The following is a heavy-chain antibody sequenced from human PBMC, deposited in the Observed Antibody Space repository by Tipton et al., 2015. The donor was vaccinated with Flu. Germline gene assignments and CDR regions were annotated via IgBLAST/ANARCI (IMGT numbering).Heavy chain of an antibody. J-gene: IGHJ6*02. Sequence: TLSLTCTVSGGSISSGGYYWSWIRQHPGKGLEWIGYIYYSGSTYYNPSLKSRVTISVDTSKNQFSLKLSSVTAADTAVYYCARDSGRNLNYYGSAYYYGMDVWGQGTTVTVSS. CDR3: ARDSGRNLNYYGSAYYYGMDV. CDR2: IYYSGST. V-gene: IGHV4-31*03. D-gene: IGHD3-10*01. CDR1: GGSISSGGYY.